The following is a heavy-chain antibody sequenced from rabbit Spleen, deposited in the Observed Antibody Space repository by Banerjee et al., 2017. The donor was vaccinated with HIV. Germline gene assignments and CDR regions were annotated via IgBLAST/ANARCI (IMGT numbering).Heavy chain of an antibody. CDR3: ARDSGSSFSSYGMDL. CDR1: GVSFSLSSY. V-gene: IGHV1S40*01. Sequence: QSLEESGGDLVKPGASLTLTCTASGVSFSLSSYICWVRQAPGKGLEWIGCIDDGSSGFTYFATWAKGRFTCSKTSSTTVTLQMTRLTAADTATYFCARDSGSSFSSYGMDLWGQGTLVTVS. CDR2: IDDGSSGFT. J-gene: IGHJ6*01. D-gene: IGHD8-1*01.